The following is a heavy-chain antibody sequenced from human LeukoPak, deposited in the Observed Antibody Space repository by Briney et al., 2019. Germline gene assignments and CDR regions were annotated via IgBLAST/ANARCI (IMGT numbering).Heavy chain of an antibody. CDR3: ATDHQWQLPGY. D-gene: IGHD6-19*01. CDR2: VDPEDDKN. V-gene: IGHV1-24*01. CDR1: GNTLSELS. Sequence: ASVKVSCTVSGNTLSELSMHWVRQAPGKGLEWMGGVDPEDDKNTYAQKFQGRVTMTEDTSTDTAYMELSNLRSEDTAVYYCATDHQWQLPGYWGQGTLVTVSS. J-gene: IGHJ4*02.